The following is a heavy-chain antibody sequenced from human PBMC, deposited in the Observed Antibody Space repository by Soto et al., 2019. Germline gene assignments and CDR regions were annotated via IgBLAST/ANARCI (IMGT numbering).Heavy chain of an antibody. D-gene: IGHD5-12*01. CDR1: GGSFSSYA. CDR2: IIPVFGTA. Sequence: QVLLVQSGAEVKKSGSSVKVSCKASGGSFSSYAISWVRQAPGQGLEWMGGIIPVFGTANYAQKFQGRVAITADESTSTVYMELSSLRSEDTATYYCARWRDAVATHDSWGQGTLVTVSS. CDR3: ARWRDAVATHDS. V-gene: IGHV1-69*01. J-gene: IGHJ4*02.